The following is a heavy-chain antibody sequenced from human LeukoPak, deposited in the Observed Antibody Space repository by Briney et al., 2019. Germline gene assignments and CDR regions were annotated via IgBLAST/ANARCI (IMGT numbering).Heavy chain of an antibody. J-gene: IGHJ4*02. CDR1: GFTFSSYW. D-gene: IGHD6-13*01. CDR2: INSGGNNT. V-gene: IGHV3-74*01. Sequence: GGSLRLSCAASGFTFSSYWMHWVRQAPEKGLVWVSRINSGGNNTSYADSVKGRFTISRDNAKNTLYLQMNSLRAEDTAVYYCANLGRYSSSGFGYWGQGTLVTVSS. CDR3: ANLGRYSSSGFGY.